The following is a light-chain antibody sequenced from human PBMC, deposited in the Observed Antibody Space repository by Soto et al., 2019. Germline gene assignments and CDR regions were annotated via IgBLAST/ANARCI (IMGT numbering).Light chain of an antibody. CDR3: SSYAGSNNLV. CDR2: EVT. V-gene: IGLV2-8*01. CDR1: SSDVGGYNY. Sequence: SALTQPPSASGSPGQSVTITCTGTSSDVGGYNYVSWYQQHPDKAPKLIIYEVTKRPSGVPDRFSGSKSDNTASLTVSGLQDEDEADFYCSSYAGSNNLVFGGGTQLTVL. J-gene: IGLJ3*02.